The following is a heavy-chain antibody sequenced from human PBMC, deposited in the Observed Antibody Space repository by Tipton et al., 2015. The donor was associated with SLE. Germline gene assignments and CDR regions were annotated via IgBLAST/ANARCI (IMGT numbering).Heavy chain of an antibody. D-gene: IGHD5-18*01. Sequence: TLSLTCTVSGDSISVANYYWGWIRQPPGKGLEWIGSIYYTGTTTYYNSFLKSRVTMSVDTSKNQFSLRLTSVIAADTAVYYCARLHGYSYGLNWFDPWGQGTLISVSS. CDR2: IYYTGTTT. CDR3: ARLHGYSYGLNWFDP. V-gene: IGHV4-39*07. CDR1: GDSISVANYY. J-gene: IGHJ5*02.